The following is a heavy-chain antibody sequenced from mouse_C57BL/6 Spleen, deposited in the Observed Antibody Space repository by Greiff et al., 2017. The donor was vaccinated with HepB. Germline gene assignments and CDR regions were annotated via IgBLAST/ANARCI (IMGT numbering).Heavy chain of an antibody. Sequence: QVQLQQSGAELARPGASVKLSCKASGYTFTSYGISWVKQRTGQGLEWIGEIYPRSGNTYYNEKFKGKATLTADKSSSTAYMDLRSMTSEDSAVYFCARDYGSTPDYWGQGTTLTVSS. V-gene: IGHV1-81*01. D-gene: IGHD1-1*01. J-gene: IGHJ2*01. CDR1: GYTFTSYG. CDR3: ARDYGSTPDY. CDR2: IYPRSGNT.